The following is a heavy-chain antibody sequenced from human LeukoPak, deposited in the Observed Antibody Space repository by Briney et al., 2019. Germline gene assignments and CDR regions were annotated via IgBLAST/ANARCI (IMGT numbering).Heavy chain of an antibody. V-gene: IGHV4-59*01. D-gene: IGHD5-12*01. CDR3: ATYSGGHIDY. Sequence: SETLSLTCTVSGGSTSSYYWSWIRQPPGKGLEWIGYIYYSGSTNYNPSLKSRVTMSVDTSKNQFSLKLSSVTAADTAVYYCATYSGGHIDYWGQGSLVTVSS. CDR2: IYYSGST. CDR1: GGSTSSYY. J-gene: IGHJ4*02.